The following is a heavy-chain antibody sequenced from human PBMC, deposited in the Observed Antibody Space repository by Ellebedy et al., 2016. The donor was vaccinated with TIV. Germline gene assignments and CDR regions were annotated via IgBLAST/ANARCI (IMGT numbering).Heavy chain of an antibody. CDR1: GFTFDDYA. V-gene: IGHV3-9*01. CDR3: AKDTWGFGELSLQN. CDR2: ISWNSGSI. Sequence: PGGSLRLSCVASGFTFDDYAMHWVRQAPGKGLEWVSGISWNSGSIGYADSVKGRFTISRDNAKNSLYLQMNSLRAEDTALYYCAKDTWGFGELSLQNWGQGTLVTVSS. D-gene: IGHD3-10*01. J-gene: IGHJ4*02.